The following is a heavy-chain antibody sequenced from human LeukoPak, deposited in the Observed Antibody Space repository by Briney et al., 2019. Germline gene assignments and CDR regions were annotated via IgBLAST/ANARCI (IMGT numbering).Heavy chain of an antibody. CDR3: ARPYSSSWYFDL. Sequence: SETLSLTCTVSGGSISSYYWSWIRQPPGKGLEWIGYIYYSGSTNYNPSLKSRVTISVDTSKNQFSLKLSSVTAADTVVYYCARPYSSSWYFDLWGRGTLVTVSS. CDR1: GGSISSYY. CDR2: IYYSGST. J-gene: IGHJ2*01. V-gene: IGHV4-59*01. D-gene: IGHD6-13*01.